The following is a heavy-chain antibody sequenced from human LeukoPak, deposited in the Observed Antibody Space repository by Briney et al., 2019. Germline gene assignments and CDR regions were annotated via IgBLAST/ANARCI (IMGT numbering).Heavy chain of an antibody. J-gene: IGHJ5*02. CDR2: IYYSGST. V-gene: IGHV4-59*12. Sequence: SETLSLTCTVSGGSISSYYWSWIRQPPGKGLEWIGYIYYSGSTNYNPSLKSRVTISVDTSKNQFSLKLSSVTAADTAVYYCAREVVGATHNWFDPWGQGTLVTVSS. D-gene: IGHD1-26*01. CDR3: AREVVGATHNWFDP. CDR1: GGSISSYY.